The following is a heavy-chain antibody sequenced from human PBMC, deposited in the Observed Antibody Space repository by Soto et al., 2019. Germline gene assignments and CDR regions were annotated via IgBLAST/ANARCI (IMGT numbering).Heavy chain of an antibody. D-gene: IGHD6-19*01. Sequence: PGGSLRLSCAASGFTFSSYAMHWVRQAPGKGLEWVAVISYDGSNKYYADSVKGRFTISRDNSKNTLYLQMNSLRAEDTAVYYCASPTGYSSGWYYFDYWGQGTLVTVSS. V-gene: IGHV3-30-3*01. CDR1: GFTFSSYA. J-gene: IGHJ4*02. CDR2: ISYDGSNK. CDR3: ASPTGYSSGWYYFDY.